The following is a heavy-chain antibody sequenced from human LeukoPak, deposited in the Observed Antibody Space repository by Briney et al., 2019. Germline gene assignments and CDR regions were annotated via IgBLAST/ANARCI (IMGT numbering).Heavy chain of an antibody. D-gene: IGHD3-22*01. CDR2: ISGSDVST. CDR1: GFTFSSYA. CDR3: AKAGDSSGYYSYYFDY. V-gene: IGHV3-23*01. J-gene: IGHJ4*02. Sequence: GGSLRLSCAASGFTFSSYAMSWVRQAPGKGLEWVSVISGSDVSTYYADSVKGRFTISRDNSKNTLYLQMNSLRAEDTAVYYCAKAGDSSGYYSYYFDYWGQGTLVTVSS.